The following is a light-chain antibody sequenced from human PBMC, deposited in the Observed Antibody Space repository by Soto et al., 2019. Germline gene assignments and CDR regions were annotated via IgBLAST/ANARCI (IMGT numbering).Light chain of an antibody. CDR3: TSHAGSSVV. J-gene: IGLJ2*01. V-gene: IGLV2-8*01. CDR1: SSDVGGYNY. Sequence: QSALTQPPSASGSPGQSVTISCTGSSSDVGGYNYVCWYQQHPGKAPKLIIYEVTKRPSGVPDRFSGSTSGNTASLTVSGLHAEDEADYYCTSHAGSSVVFGGGTKVTVL. CDR2: EVT.